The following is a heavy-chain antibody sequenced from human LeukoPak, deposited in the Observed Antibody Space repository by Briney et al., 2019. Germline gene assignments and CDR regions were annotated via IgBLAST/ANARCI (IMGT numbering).Heavy chain of an antibody. J-gene: IGHJ4*02. CDR2: ISYDGSNK. D-gene: IGHD4-17*01. CDR1: GFTFSSYG. Sequence: GSLRLSCAASGFTFSSYGMHWVRQAPGKGLEWVAVISYDGSNKYYADSVKGRFTISRDNSKNTLYLQMNSLRAEDTAVYYCAKDSEEWNDYGDVFDYWGQGTLVTVSS. V-gene: IGHV3-30*18. CDR3: AKDSEEWNDYGDVFDY.